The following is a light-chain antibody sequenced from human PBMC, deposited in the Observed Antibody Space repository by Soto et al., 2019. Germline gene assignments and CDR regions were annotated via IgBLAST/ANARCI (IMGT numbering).Light chain of an antibody. J-gene: IGKJ2*01. CDR2: DAS. CDR1: RTVFNF. CDR3: QQRAIWPYT. V-gene: IGKV3-11*01. Sequence: EIALTQSPATLSLSPGERATLSCRANRTVFNFLIWYQQKPGQAPRLLIYDASNRATDIPARFNGTGSGTDFRLTISSLEPEDFALYFCQQRAIWPYTFGPGTKLEIK.